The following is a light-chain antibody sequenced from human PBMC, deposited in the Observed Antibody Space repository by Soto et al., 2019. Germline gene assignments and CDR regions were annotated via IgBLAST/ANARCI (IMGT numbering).Light chain of an antibody. CDR2: DAS. Sequence: DNQMTLSPSTLSASKGDRVTITCRASQSISSWLAWYQQKPGKAPKLLIYDASSLESGVPSRFSGSGSGTEFTLTISSLQPDDFAPYYCQQYNGYSPWTFGQGTKGGY. CDR1: QSISSW. CDR3: QQYNGYSPWT. J-gene: IGKJ1*01. V-gene: IGKV1-5*01.